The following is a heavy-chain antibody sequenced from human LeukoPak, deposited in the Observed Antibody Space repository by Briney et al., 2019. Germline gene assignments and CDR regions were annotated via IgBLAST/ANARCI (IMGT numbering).Heavy chain of an antibody. CDR1: GFIFGSYA. J-gene: IGHJ4*02. Sequence: PGGSLRLSCAGSGFIFGSYAMSWVRQAPGKGLEWVSAIGGSGTTTYYTDSVKGRFTISRDNSKNTLCLQMNSLRADDTAVYFCATPRGYSYGQFDYWGRGTLVTVSS. D-gene: IGHD5-18*01. CDR2: IGGSGTTT. CDR3: ATPRGYSYGQFDY. V-gene: IGHV3-23*01.